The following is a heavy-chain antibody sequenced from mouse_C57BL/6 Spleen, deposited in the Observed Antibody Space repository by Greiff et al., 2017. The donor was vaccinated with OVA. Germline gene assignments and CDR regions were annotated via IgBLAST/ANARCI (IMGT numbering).Heavy chain of an antibody. V-gene: IGHV1-42*01. CDR2: INPSTGGT. Sequence: EVQLQQSGPELVKPGASVKISCKASGYSFTGYYMNWVKQSPEKSLEWIGEINPSTGGTTYNQKFKAKATLTVDKSSSTAYMQLKSLTSEDSAVYYCARSPYYYAMDYWGQGTSVTVSS. CDR1: GYSFTGYY. J-gene: IGHJ4*01. CDR3: ARSPYYYAMDY.